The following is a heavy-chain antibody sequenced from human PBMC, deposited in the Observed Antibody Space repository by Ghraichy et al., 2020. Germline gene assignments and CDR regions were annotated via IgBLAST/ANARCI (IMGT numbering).Heavy chain of an antibody. CDR2: IYYTGNS. D-gene: IGHD6-19*01. V-gene: IGHV4-39*01. J-gene: IGHJ3*01. CDR1: GGSIASSNFY. Sequence: SQTRSLTCNVSGGSIASSNFYWSWIRQPPGKSLEWLGSIYYTGNSFYIPSLKSRLTLSLDRSKNQFSLNLASLTASDTAVYYCARQRLRVAIAATDAFDVWGQGTMVTVSS. CDR3: ARQRLRVAIAATDAFDV.